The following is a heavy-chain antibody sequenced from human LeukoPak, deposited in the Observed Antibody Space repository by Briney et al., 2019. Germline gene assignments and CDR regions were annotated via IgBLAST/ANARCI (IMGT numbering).Heavy chain of an antibody. CDR2: IYYSGST. Sequence: SETLSLTCTVSGGSISSYYWSWIRQPPGKGLEWIGDIYYSGSTNYNPSLKSRVTISVDTSKKQFSLKLSSVTAADTAVYYCARGVVLTGYPLDFWGRGTLVTVSS. CDR1: GGSISSYY. J-gene: IGHJ4*02. D-gene: IGHD3-9*01. V-gene: IGHV4-59*01. CDR3: ARGVVLTGYPLDF.